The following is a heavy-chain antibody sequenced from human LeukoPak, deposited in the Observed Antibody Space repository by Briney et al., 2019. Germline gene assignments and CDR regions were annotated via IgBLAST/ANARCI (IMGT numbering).Heavy chain of an antibody. D-gene: IGHD2-15*01. CDR2: IYSSGST. CDR1: GGSISSYY. Sequence: PSETLSLTCTVSGGSISSYYWSWIRQPAGKGLEWIGHIYSSGSTNYNPSLKSRVTMSVDTSRNQFSLKLSSVTAADTAVYYCARDGGSRGYNWVDPWGQGTLVTVSS. V-gene: IGHV4-4*07. CDR3: ARDGGSRGYNWVDP. J-gene: IGHJ5*02.